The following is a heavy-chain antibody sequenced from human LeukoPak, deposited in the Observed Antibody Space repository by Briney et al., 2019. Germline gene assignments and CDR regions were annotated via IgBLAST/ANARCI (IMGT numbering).Heavy chain of an antibody. J-gene: IGHJ3*02. D-gene: IGHD3-3*01. V-gene: IGHV3-53*01. CDR1: GFTVSSNY. CDR2: IYSGGST. Sequence: GGSLRLSCAASGFTVSSNYMSWVRQAPGKGLEWVSVIYSGGSTYYADSVKGRFTISRDNSKNTLYLQMNSLRAEDTAVYYCARVATYYDFWSGYYGAFDIWGQGTMVTVSS. CDR3: ARVATYYDFWSGYYGAFDI.